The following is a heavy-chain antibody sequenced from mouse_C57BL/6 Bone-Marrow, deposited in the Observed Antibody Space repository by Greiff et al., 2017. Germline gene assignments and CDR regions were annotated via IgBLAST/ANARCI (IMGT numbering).Heavy chain of an antibody. V-gene: IGHV5-12*01. CDR2: ISNGGGST. CDR3: ARPLYCYAVDD. Sequence: EVQLVESGGGLVQPGGSLKLSCAASGFTFSDYYMYWVRQTPEKRLEWVAYISNGGGSTYYPDTVKGRFTISRDNAKNTLYLQMSRLKSEDTAMYYCARPLYCYAVDDWGQGTSVTVSS. J-gene: IGHJ4*01. CDR1: GFTFSDYY.